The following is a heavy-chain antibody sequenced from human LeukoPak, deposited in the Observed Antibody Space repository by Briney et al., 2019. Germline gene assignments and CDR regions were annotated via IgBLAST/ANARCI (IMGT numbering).Heavy chain of an antibody. D-gene: IGHD1-14*01. CDR2: MYSGGTT. Sequence: SGTLSLTCTVSDGSINGYYWSWIRQPPGKGLDWIGYMYSGGTTNYSPSLKSRVTISEDTSKNQFSLKLTSVTAADTAVYYCARDQQYHRPAGWFDPWGQGTLVTVSS. CDR1: DGSINGYY. CDR3: ARDQQYHRPAGWFDP. V-gene: IGHV4-59*01. J-gene: IGHJ5*02.